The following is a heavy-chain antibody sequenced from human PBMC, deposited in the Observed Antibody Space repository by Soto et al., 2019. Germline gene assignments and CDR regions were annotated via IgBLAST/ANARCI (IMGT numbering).Heavy chain of an antibody. CDR3: ASDGSSPYYYYGMDV. J-gene: IGHJ6*02. Sequence: SVNVSCKASGGTFSSYAISWVRQAPGQGLEWMGGIIPIFGTANYAQKFQGRVTITADKSTSTAYMELSSLRSEDTAVYYCASDGSSPYYYYGMDVWGQGTTVTVSS. CDR1: GGTFSSYA. V-gene: IGHV1-69*06. CDR2: IIPIFGTA. D-gene: IGHD1-26*01.